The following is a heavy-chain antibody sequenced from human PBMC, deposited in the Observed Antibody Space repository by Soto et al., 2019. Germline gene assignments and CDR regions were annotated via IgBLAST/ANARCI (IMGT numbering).Heavy chain of an antibody. Sequence: SETLSLTCTVSGGSISSGSYSWSWIRQPPGKGLEWIGYIYHSGSTYYNPSLKSRVTISVDRSRNQFSLKLSSVTAADTAIYYCARLRPSGTSDYWGQGTLVTVSS. D-gene: IGHD1-26*01. CDR2: IYHSGST. CDR1: GGSISSGSYS. V-gene: IGHV4-30-2*01. J-gene: IGHJ4*02. CDR3: ARLRPSGTSDY.